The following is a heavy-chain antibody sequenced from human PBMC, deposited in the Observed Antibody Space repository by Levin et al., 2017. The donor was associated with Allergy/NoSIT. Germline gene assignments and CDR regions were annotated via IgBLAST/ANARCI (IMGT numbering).Heavy chain of an antibody. CDR2: IRSKAYGGTS. CDR3: TRDHFRPGDYFDY. V-gene: IGHV3-49*03. CDR1: GFTFGDYA. J-gene: IGHJ4*02. Sequence: GESLKISCAASGFTFGDYAMNWFRQAPGKELEWVGFIRSKAYGGTSEYAASVKGRFSISRDDSKSIAYLQMNSLKTEDTAVYYCTRDHFRPGDYFDYWRQGTLVTVSS. D-gene: IGHD3-3*02.